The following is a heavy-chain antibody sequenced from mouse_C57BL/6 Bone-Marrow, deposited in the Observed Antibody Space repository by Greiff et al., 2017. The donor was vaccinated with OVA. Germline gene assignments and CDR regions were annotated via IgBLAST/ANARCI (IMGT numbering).Heavy chain of an antibody. CDR1: GFSLTSYG. Sequence: VQLQQSGPGLVQPSQRLSITCTVSGFSLTSYGVHWVRQSPGKGLEWLGVIWSGGSTDYNAAFISRLSISKDKSKSQVFFKMNSLQADDTAIYYCARGRYYGSSYTWFAYWGQGTLVTVSA. CDR3: ARGRYYGSSYTWFAY. V-gene: IGHV2-2*01. J-gene: IGHJ3*01. CDR2: IWSGGST. D-gene: IGHD1-1*01.